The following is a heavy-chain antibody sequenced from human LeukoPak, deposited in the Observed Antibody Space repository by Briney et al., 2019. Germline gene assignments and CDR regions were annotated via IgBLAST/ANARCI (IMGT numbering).Heavy chain of an antibody. CDR1: GFTFSDYW. D-gene: IGHD3-10*01. CDR2: IKQDGSEK. Sequence: GGSLRLSCAASGFTFSDYWMTWFRQAPGKGPEWVANIKQDGSEKNYVDSVKGRFTISRDSSKNTVFLQMDSLRAEDTAVYYCARRGGSSRDWYAHWGQGTLVTVSS. J-gene: IGHJ5*02. V-gene: IGHV3-7*02. CDR3: ARRGGSSRDWYAH.